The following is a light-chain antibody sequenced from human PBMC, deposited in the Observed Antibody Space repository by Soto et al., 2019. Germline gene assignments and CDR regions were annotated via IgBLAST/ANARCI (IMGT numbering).Light chain of an antibody. J-gene: IGKJ3*01. CDR3: HHYGRSPIFT. CDR1: QSISNNY. CDR2: AAS. V-gene: IGKV3-20*01. Sequence: EIVLTQSPGTLSLSPGERATLSCRASQSISNNYLAWYQQKPGQAPRLLIYAASTRATGVPDRFTGSGSGTDFTLTISRLEPEDFAVFYCHHYGRSPIFTFGPGTTLDIK.